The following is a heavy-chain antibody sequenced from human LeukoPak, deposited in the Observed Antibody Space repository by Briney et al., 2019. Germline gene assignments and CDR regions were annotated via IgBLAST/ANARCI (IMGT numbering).Heavy chain of an antibody. J-gene: IGHJ4*02. Sequence: SQTLSLTCTVSGGSISSGGYYWSWIRQHPGKGLEWIGYIYYSGSTYYNPSLKSRVTISVDTSKNQFSLKLSSVTAADTAVYYCARSTRYRSNTSCPYYFDYWGQGTLVTVSS. V-gene: IGHV4-31*03. CDR3: ARSTRYRSNTSCPYYFDY. CDR2: IYYSGST. CDR1: GGSISSGGYY. D-gene: IGHD2-2*01.